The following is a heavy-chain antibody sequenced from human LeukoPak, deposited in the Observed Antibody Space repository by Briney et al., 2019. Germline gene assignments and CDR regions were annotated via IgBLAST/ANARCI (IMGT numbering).Heavy chain of an antibody. V-gene: IGHV1-2*02. J-gene: IGHJ4*02. Sequence: ASVKVSCKASGYTFTGYYMHWVRQAPGQGLEWMGWINPNSGGTNYAQKFQDRVTMTRDTSISTAYMELSRLRSDDTAVYYCARGALSKQPGSYWGQGTLVTVSS. CDR2: INPNSGGT. CDR3: ARGALSKQPGSY. CDR1: GYTFTGYY. D-gene: IGHD1-14*01.